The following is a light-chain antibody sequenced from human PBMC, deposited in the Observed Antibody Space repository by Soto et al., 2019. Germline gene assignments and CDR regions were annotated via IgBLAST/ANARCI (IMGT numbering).Light chain of an antibody. CDR3: LQAYSYPHP. J-gene: IGKJ3*01. V-gene: IGKV1-6*01. Sequence: AIQMTQSPSSLGASVGDRVTITCRASQDIQNDLGWYQQKPGKAPELLIFAASRLQVGVPSRFSGSGSVTDFTLTISSLQPEDFATYYCLQAYSYPHPFGPGTTVDFK. CDR1: QDIQND. CDR2: AAS.